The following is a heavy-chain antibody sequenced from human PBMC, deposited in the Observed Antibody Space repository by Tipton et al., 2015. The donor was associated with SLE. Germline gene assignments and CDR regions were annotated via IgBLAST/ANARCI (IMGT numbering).Heavy chain of an antibody. D-gene: IGHD4-17*01. V-gene: IGHV3-7*01. Sequence: SLRLSCAASGFTVRSNFVTWVRQAPGKGLEWVGNIKEDGSEKYYVDSVKGRFTIARDNAKKSVYLQMNSLRAEDTAVYYCARDRGMTTVTAHAYWGQGTLVTVSS. CDR1: GFTVRSNF. J-gene: IGHJ4*02. CDR3: ARDRGMTTVTAHAY. CDR2: IKEDGSEK.